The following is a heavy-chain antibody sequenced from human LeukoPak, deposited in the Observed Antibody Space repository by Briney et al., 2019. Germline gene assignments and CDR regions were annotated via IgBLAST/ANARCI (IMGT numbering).Heavy chain of an antibody. CDR3: ARANIRTMVRVGGFGY. J-gene: IGHJ4*02. D-gene: IGHD3-10*01. CDR2: IDPRGGST. V-gene: IGHV1-46*01. CDR1: GYTFTSYY. Sequence: ASVKVSCKASGYTFTSYYMHWVRQAPGQGLEWMGIIDPRGGSTSYAQKFQGRVTMTRDTSTSTVYMELSSLRSEDTAVYYCARANIRTMVRVGGFGYWGQGTLVTVSS.